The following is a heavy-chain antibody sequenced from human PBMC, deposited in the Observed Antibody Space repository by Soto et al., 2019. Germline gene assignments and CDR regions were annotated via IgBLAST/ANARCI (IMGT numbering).Heavy chain of an antibody. CDR2: IIPIFGTA. V-gene: IGHV1-69*13. J-gene: IGHJ6*02. Sequence: ASVKVSCKASGGTFSSYAISWVRQAPGQGLEWMGGIIPIFGTANYAQKFQGRVTITADESTSTAYMELSSLRSEDTAVYYCARGHGDITTRYYYYGMDVWGQGTTVTVSS. CDR3: ARGHGDITTRYYYYGMDV. CDR1: GGTFSSYA. D-gene: IGHD1-20*01.